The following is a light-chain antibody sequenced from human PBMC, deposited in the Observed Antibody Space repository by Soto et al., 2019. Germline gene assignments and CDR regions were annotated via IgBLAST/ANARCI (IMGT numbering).Light chain of an antibody. V-gene: IGKV1-33*01. CDR1: HDIKKY. CDR3: RRYVSLPPT. J-gene: IGKJ5*01. Sequence: DIQMTQSPSSLSASVGDRVTITCQASHDIKKYLNWYQEKPGKAPKLLIYDASNLQTGVPSRFSGSGSGTHFTFTIRSLQPEDIATYYCRRYVSLPPTFGQGIRLDIK. CDR2: DAS.